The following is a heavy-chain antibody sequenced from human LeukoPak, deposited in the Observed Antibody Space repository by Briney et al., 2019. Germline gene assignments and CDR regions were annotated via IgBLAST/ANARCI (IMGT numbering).Heavy chain of an antibody. CDR1: GYTFTSYD. J-gene: IGHJ4*02. Sequence: ASVKVSCEASGYTFTSYDINWVRQATGQGLEWMGWMNPNSGNTGYAQKFQGRVTITRNTSISTAYMEPSSLRSEDTAVYYCARFYYGSGSHFDYWGQGTLVTVSS. CDR2: MNPNSGNT. V-gene: IGHV1-8*03. CDR3: ARFYYGSGSHFDY. D-gene: IGHD3-10*01.